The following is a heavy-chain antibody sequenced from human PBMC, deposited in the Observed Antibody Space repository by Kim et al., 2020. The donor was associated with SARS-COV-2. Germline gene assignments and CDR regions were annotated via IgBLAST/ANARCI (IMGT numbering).Heavy chain of an antibody. CDR3: AKEGIAAAGTGAFDI. D-gene: IGHD6-13*01. CDR1: GFTFSSYG. J-gene: IGHJ3*02. CDR2: ISYDGSNK. Sequence: GGSLRLSCAASGFTFSSYGMHWVRQAPGKGLEWVAVISYDGSNKYYADSVKGRFTISRDNSKNTLYLQMNSLRAEDTAVYYCAKEGIAAAGTGAFDIWG. V-gene: IGHV3-30*18.